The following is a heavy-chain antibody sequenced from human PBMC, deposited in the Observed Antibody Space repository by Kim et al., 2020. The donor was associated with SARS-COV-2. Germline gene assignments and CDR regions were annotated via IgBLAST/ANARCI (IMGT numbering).Heavy chain of an antibody. CDR3: ARQGHHDILTGYYLEYYYGMDV. V-gene: IGHV4-39*01. CDR1: GGSISSSSYY. Sequence: SETLSLTCTVSGGSISSSSYYWGWIRQPPGKGLEWIGSIYYSGSTYYNPSLKSRVTISVDTSKNQFSLKLSSVTAADTAVYYCARQGHHDILTGYYLEYYYGMDVWGQGTTVTVSS. CDR2: IYYSGST. D-gene: IGHD3-9*01. J-gene: IGHJ6*02.